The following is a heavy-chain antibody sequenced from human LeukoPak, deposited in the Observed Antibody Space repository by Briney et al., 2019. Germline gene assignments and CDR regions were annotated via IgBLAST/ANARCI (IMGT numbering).Heavy chain of an antibody. CDR3: ARDWGSTGYDLYDS. J-gene: IGHJ4*02. V-gene: IGHV3-7*01. CDR1: GFIFSNYW. Sequence: GGSLRLPCAASGFIFSNYWMTWVRQAPGKGLEWVAHIRQDGSERHYVDSVKDRFAISRDNAKNSLDLQMDSLRAEDTAVYYCARDWGSTGYDLYDSWGQGTLVTVSS. D-gene: IGHD5-12*01. CDR2: IRQDGSER.